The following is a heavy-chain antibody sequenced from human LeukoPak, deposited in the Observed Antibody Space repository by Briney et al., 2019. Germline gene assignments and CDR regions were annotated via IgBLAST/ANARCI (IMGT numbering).Heavy chain of an antibody. J-gene: IGHJ4*02. Sequence: PSETLSLTCTVSGGSISTYYWSWIRQPPGKGLEWIGYIYYSGSTNYNPSLKSRVTISVDTSKNQFSLKLTSVTAADTAVHYCARRGFGEAMEYWGQGTLVAVSS. CDR3: ARRGFGEAMEY. CDR1: GGSISTYY. D-gene: IGHD3-10*01. CDR2: IYYSGST. V-gene: IGHV4-59*01.